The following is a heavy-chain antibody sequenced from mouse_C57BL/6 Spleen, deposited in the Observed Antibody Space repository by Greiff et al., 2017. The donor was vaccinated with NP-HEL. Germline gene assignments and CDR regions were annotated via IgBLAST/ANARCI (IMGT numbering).Heavy chain of an antibody. CDR1: GFTFSSYA. V-gene: IGHV5-9-1*02. CDR3: TGGSSYGGYFDY. Sequence: EVMLVESGEGLVKPGGSLKLSCAASGFTFSSYAMSWVRQTPEKRLEWVAYISSGGDYIYYADTVKGRFTISRDNARNTLYLQMSSLKSEDTAMYYCTGGSSYGGYFDYWGQGTTLTVSS. D-gene: IGHD1-1*01. CDR2: ISSGGDYI. J-gene: IGHJ2*01.